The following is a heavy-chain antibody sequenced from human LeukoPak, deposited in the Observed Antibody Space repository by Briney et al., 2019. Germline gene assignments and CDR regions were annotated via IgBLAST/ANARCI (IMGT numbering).Heavy chain of an antibody. D-gene: IGHD3-16*02. CDR1: GFTFSSYS. CDR3: ARVGITFGGVIPEYYFDY. J-gene: IGHJ4*02. Sequence: PGGSLRLSCAASGFTFSSYSMNWVRQAPGKGLEWVSSISSSSSYIYYADSVKGRFTIFRDNAKNSLYLQMNSLRAEDTAVYYCARVGITFGGVIPEYYFDYWGQGTLVTVSS. CDR2: ISSSSSYI. V-gene: IGHV3-21*01.